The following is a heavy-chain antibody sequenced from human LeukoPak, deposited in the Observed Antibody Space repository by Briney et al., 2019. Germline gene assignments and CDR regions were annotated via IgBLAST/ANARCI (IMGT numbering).Heavy chain of an antibody. CDR3: TTVGYSSSFWFDP. Sequence: PGGSLRLSCAASGFTFSSYAMSWVRQAPGKGLEWVGRIKSKTDGGTTDYAAPVKGRFTISRDDSKNTLYLQMNSLKTEDTAVYYCTTVGYSSSFWFDPWGQGTLVTVSS. CDR2: IKSKTDGGTT. D-gene: IGHD6-6*01. CDR1: GFTFSSYA. V-gene: IGHV3-15*01. J-gene: IGHJ5*02.